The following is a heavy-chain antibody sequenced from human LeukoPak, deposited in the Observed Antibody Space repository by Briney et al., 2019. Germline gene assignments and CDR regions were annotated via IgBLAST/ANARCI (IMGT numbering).Heavy chain of an antibody. D-gene: IGHD2-2*01. Sequence: SETLSLTCTVSGGSISSYYWSWIRQPAGKGLEWIGRIYTSGSTNYNPSLKSRVTIPVDTSKNQFSLKLSSVTAADTAVYYCARETFVVVPAALDYWGQGTLVTVSS. CDR3: ARETFVVVPAALDY. J-gene: IGHJ4*02. CDR1: GGSISSYY. V-gene: IGHV4-4*07. CDR2: IYTSGST.